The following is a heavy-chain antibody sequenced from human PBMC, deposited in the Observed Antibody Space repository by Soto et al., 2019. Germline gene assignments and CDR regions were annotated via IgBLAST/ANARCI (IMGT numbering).Heavy chain of an antibody. D-gene: IGHD2-2*01. CDR2: IIPIFGTA. CDR3: ARGSIVVVPAAIESSYYYYGMEV. J-gene: IGHJ6*02. V-gene: IGHV1-69*01. Sequence: QVQLVQSGAEVKKPGSSVKVSCKASGGTFSSYAISWVRQAPGQGLEWMGGIIPIFGTANYAQKFQGRVTITADESTSTAYMELSSLRSEDTAVYYCARGSIVVVPAAIESSYYYYGMEVWGQGTTVTVSS. CDR1: GGTFSSYA.